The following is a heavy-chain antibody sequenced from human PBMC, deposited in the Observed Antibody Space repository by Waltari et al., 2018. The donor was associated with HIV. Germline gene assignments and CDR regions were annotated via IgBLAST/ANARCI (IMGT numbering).Heavy chain of an antibody. J-gene: IGHJ6*02. D-gene: IGHD2-2*01. V-gene: IGHV3-48*04. CDR1: GFTFSSYS. Sequence: EVQLVESGGGLVQPGGSLRLSCAASGFTFSSYSMNWVRQAPGKGLEWVSYISSSSSTIYYADSVKGRFTISRDNAKNSLYLQMNSLRAEDTAVYYCARVWEDIVVVPAAHYGMDVWGQGTTVTVSS. CDR3: ARVWEDIVVVPAAHYGMDV. CDR2: ISSSSSTI.